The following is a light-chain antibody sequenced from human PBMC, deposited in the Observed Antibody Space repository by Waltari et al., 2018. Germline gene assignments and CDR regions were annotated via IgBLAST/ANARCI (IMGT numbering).Light chain of an antibody. J-gene: IGLJ2*01. Sequence: QSALTQPASVSGSPGQSITISCTGTNNDIGSYNLVSWYQQHPGKAPKVIIFEVNKRPSGFSNRFSGSQSGNTSSLTVSGLHPEDEADYYCCSYAGTPRVVFGGGTKLTVL. V-gene: IGLV2-23*02. CDR3: CSYAGTPRVV. CDR2: EVN. CDR1: NNDIGSYNL.